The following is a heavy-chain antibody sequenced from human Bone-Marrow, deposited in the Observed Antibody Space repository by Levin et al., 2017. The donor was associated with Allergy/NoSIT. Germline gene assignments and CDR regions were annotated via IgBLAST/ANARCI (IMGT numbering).Heavy chain of an antibody. Sequence: GESLKISCKVSGDTLSELSMQWVRQAPGKGLEWMGGFDPENAETVYAQKFQGRVTMTEDRSTETAYLELSRLTSEDTAVYYCATRGHEFWNGFDVWGQGTTVTVSS. J-gene: IGHJ6*02. D-gene: IGHD3-3*01. CDR3: ATRGHEFWNGFDV. CDR1: GDTLSELS. CDR2: FDPENAET. V-gene: IGHV1-24*01.